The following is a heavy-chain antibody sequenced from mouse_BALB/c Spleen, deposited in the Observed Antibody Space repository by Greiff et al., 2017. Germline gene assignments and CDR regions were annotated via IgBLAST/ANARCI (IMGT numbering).Heavy chain of an antibody. Sequence: EVKLVESGPELVKPGASVKISCKASGYTFTDYNMHWVKQSHGKSLEWIGYIYPYNGGTGYNQKFKSKATLTVDNSSSTAYMELRSLTSEDSAVYYCARSGGYPFDYWGQGTTLTVSS. CDR2: IYPYNGGT. CDR3: ARSGGYPFDY. D-gene: IGHD2-2*01. J-gene: IGHJ2*01. CDR1: GYTFTDYN. V-gene: IGHV1S29*02.